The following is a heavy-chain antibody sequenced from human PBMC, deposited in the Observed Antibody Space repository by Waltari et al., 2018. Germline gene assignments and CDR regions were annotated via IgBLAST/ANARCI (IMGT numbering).Heavy chain of an antibody. D-gene: IGHD3-22*01. CDR1: GGTFRSYA. CDR3: ARSRPPDYYDSSGYADGFDI. V-gene: IGHV1-69*01. J-gene: IGHJ3*02. CDR2: IIPIFGTA. Sequence: QVQLVQSGAEVKKPGSSVKVSCKASGGTFRSYAISWVRQAAGQGLEWMGGIIPIFGTANYAQKFQGRVTITADESTSTAYMELSSLRSEDTAVYYCARSRPPDYYDSSGYADGFDIWGQGTMVTVSS.